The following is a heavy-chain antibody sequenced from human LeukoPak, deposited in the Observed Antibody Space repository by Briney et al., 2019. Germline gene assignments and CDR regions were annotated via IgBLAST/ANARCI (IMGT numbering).Heavy chain of an antibody. V-gene: IGHV1-69*05. D-gene: IGHD5-18*01. J-gene: IGHJ6*03. CDR3: SRGPAMVLYYYYMDV. CDR1: GGTFSSYA. Sequence: SVSVSCKASGGTFSSYAMSWVRQARGKGLEWMGGIIPIFGTANYAQTFKGRVTITTDESTSTAYMELSSLRSDDTAVYYCSRGPAMVLYYYYMDVWGKGTTVTVSS. CDR2: IIPIFGTA.